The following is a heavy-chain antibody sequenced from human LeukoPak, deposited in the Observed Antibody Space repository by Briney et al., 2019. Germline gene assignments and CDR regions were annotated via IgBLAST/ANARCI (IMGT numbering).Heavy chain of an antibody. Sequence: PSETLSLTCTVSGGSISSSSYYWSWIRQPPGKGLEWIGEINHSGSTNYNPSLKSRVTISVDTSKNQFSLKLSSVTAADTAVYYCARAGGNWNYVDFDYWGQGTLVTVSS. J-gene: IGHJ4*02. D-gene: IGHD1-7*01. CDR1: GGSISSSSYY. CDR2: INHSGST. V-gene: IGHV4-39*07. CDR3: ARAGGNWNYVDFDY.